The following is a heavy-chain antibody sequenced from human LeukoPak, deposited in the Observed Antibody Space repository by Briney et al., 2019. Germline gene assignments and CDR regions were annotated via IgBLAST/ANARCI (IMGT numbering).Heavy chain of an antibody. V-gene: IGHV1-8*01. CDR1: GYTFTSYD. Sequence: ASVKVSRKASGYTFTSYDINWVRQATGQGLEWMGRMNPNSGNTGYAQNFQGRVTMTRNTAISTAYLEVSSLRSEDTAVYYCARTNYFGSGSYYSNWLDPWGQGTLVTVSS. CDR2: MNPNSGNT. J-gene: IGHJ5*02. D-gene: IGHD3-10*01. CDR3: ARTNYFGSGSYYSNWLDP.